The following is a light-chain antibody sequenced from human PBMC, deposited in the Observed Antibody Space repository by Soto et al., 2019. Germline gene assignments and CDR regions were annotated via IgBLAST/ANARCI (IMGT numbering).Light chain of an antibody. Sequence: EIVLSQSPGSLSLSPGERVTLSCRASQSVTSNYLAWYKQRPGQAPRFLSYAASTRATGIPARGSSSGSGTEFTLIIGSLQSEDFEVYYCQQYNNWPRTFGQGTKVDI. CDR1: QSVTSN. CDR3: QQYNNWPRT. CDR2: AAS. J-gene: IGKJ1*01. V-gene: IGKV3-15*01.